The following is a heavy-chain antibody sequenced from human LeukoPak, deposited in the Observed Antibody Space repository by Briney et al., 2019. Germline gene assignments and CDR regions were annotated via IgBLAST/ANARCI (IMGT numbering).Heavy chain of an antibody. CDR1: GFTVSSNY. CDR3: ARDLAAGTRFYYYYGMDV. J-gene: IGHJ6*02. D-gene: IGHD6-13*01. CDR2: IYSGGST. V-gene: IGHV3-66*01. Sequence: PGGSLRLSCAASGFTVSSNYMSWVRQAPGKGLEWVSVIYSGGSTYYADSVKGRFTISRDNSKNTLYLQMNSLRAEDTAVYYCARDLAAGTRFYYYYGMDVWGQGTTVTVSS.